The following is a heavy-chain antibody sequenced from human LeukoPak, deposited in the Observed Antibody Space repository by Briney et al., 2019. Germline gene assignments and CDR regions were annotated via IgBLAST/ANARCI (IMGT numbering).Heavy chain of an antibody. CDR3: AREAMVRGAYYFDY. V-gene: IGHV3-48*03. Sequence: GGSLRLSCAASGFTFSSYEMNWVRQAPGKGLEWVSYISSSGSTIYYADSVKGRFTISRDNAKNSLYLQMNSLRAEDTAVYYCAREAMVRGAYYFDYWGQGTLVTVSS. D-gene: IGHD3-10*01. J-gene: IGHJ4*02. CDR1: GFTFSSYE. CDR2: ISSSGSTI.